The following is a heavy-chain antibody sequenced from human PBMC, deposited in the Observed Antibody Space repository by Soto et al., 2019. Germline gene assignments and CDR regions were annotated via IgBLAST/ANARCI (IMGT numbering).Heavy chain of an antibody. D-gene: IGHD3-9*01. V-gene: IGHV3-23*01. Sequence: PGGSLRLSCAASGFTFSSYAMSWVRQAPGKGLEWFSAISGSGGSTYYADSVKGRFTISRDNSKNTLYLQMNSLRAEDTAVYYCAKLSYPPELRYFDWSVQFDPWGQGTLVTVSS. J-gene: IGHJ5*02. CDR1: GFTFSSYA. CDR3: AKLSYPPELRYFDWSVQFDP. CDR2: ISGSGGST.